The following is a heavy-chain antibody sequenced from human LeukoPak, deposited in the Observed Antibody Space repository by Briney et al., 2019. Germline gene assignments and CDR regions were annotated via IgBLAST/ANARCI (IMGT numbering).Heavy chain of an antibody. D-gene: IGHD3-16*01. J-gene: IGHJ4*02. Sequence: TGGSLRLSCAASGFTFSSYGMHWVRQAPGKGLEWVADISYDGTNKNYADSVKGRFTISRDNSKNTLYLQMNSLRGEDTAVYYCARARYRALDYWGQGTLVTVSS. CDR1: GFTFSSYG. CDR3: ARARYRALDY. V-gene: IGHV3-30*03. CDR2: ISYDGTNK.